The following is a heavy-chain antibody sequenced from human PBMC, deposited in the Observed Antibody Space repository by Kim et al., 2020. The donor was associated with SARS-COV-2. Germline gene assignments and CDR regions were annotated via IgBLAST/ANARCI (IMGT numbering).Heavy chain of an antibody. D-gene: IGHD6-13*01. Sequence: GGSLRLSCAASGFTFSSYGMHWVRQAPGKGLEWVAVIWYDGSNKYYADSVKGRFTISRDNSKNTLYLQMNSLRAEDTAVYYCARVVAAAGTVYFDYWGQGTLVTVSS. CDR2: IWYDGSNK. V-gene: IGHV3-33*01. J-gene: IGHJ4*02. CDR1: GFTFSSYG. CDR3: ARVVAAAGTVYFDY.